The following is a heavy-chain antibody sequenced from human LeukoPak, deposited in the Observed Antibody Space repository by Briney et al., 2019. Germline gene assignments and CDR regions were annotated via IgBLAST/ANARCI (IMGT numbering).Heavy chain of an antibody. V-gene: IGHV4-34*01. CDR2: INHSGST. D-gene: IGHD6-19*01. J-gene: IGHJ3*02. CDR3: ARSGFGWAFDI. Sequence: SKTLSLTCAVYGGSFSGYYWSWIRQPPGKGLEWIGEINHSGSTNYNPSLKSRVTISVDTSKNQFSLKLSSVTAADTAVYYCARSGFGWAFDIWGQGTMVTVSS. CDR1: GGSFSGYY.